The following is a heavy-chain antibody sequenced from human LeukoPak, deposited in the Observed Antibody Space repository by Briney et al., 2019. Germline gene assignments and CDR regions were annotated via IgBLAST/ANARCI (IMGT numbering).Heavy chain of an antibody. Sequence: SETLSLTCTVSGGSISSYYWSWIRQPAGKGLEWIGRIYTSGSTNYNPSLKSRVTMSVDTSKNQFSLKLSSVTAAGTAVYYCARVVDCSSTSCYSFDYWGQGTLVTVSS. D-gene: IGHD2-2*02. CDR3: ARVVDCSSTSCYSFDY. V-gene: IGHV4-4*07. J-gene: IGHJ4*02. CDR1: GGSISSYY. CDR2: IYTSGST.